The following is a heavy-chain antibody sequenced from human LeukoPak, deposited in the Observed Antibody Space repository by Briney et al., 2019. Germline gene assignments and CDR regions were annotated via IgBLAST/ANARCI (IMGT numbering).Heavy chain of an antibody. CDR2: ISGSGGST. D-gene: IGHD6-13*01. J-gene: IGHJ4*02. V-gene: IGHV3-23*01. CDR1: GFTFSSYA. Sequence: PGGSLRLSCAASGFTFSSYAMSWVRQAPGKGLEWVSAISGSGGSTYYADSVKGRFTISRDNSKNTLYLQMNSLRAEDTAVYYCAKVGSSIWTRYYFDYWGQGTLVTVSS. CDR3: AKVGSSIWTRYYFDY.